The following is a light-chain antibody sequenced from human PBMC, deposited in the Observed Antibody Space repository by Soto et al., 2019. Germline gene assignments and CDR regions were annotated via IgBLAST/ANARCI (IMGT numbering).Light chain of an antibody. CDR1: QSISIN. CDR2: AAS. V-gene: IGKV1-39*01. J-gene: IGKJ2*01. CDR3: QQSFSTLYT. Sequence: DIQMTQSPSSLSASVGDRVTITCRASQSISINLSWYQQKPGKAPKLLIYAASTLQSGVPSRFSGSGSGTDFTLTISSLQPEDFAIYYCQQSFSTLYTFGQGTNLEIK.